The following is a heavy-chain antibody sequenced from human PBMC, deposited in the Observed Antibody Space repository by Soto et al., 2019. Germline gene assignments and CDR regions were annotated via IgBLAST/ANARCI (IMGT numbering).Heavy chain of an antibody. Sequence: ASVKVSCKASGYTFTIYDSNWVRQATGQGLEWMGWMNPNSGNTGYAQKFQGRVTMTRNTSISTAYMELSSLRSEDTAVYYCARAHKSGSYYKGPGYWGQGTLVTVSS. D-gene: IGHD3-10*01. CDR2: MNPNSGNT. V-gene: IGHV1-8*01. J-gene: IGHJ4*02. CDR1: GYTFTIYD. CDR3: ARAHKSGSYYKGPGY.